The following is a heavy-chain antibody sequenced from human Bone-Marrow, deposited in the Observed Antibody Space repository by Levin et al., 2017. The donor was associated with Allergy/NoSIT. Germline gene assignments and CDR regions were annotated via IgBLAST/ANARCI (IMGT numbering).Heavy chain of an antibody. CDR3: VKVGGTGHFDP. CDR1: GASISSYY. J-gene: IGHJ5*02. V-gene: IGHV4-59*01. Sequence: RASETLSLTCTVSGASISSYYWTWIRQPPGKGLEWIGYIYYTGSTNYNPSLNSRVTMSMDTSKSQFSLKLNSVTAADTAVYYCVKVGGTGHFDPWGPGTLVTVSS. CDR2: IYYTGST. D-gene: IGHD6-19*01.